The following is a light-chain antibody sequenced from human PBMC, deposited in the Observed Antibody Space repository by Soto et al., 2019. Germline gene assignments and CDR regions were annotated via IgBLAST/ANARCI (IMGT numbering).Light chain of an antibody. V-gene: IGLV7-46*01. J-gene: IGLJ2*01. Sequence: QSVVTQEPSVTVSPGGTVTLTCGSGTGVVTSAYYPYWFQQKPGQAPTTLIYDTNNKHSWAPARFSGSLLGGKAALTLSGAKPEDEADYYCLLSFGGDRRLFGGGTKLTVL. CDR3: LLSFGGDRRL. CDR2: DTN. CDR1: TGVVTSAYY.